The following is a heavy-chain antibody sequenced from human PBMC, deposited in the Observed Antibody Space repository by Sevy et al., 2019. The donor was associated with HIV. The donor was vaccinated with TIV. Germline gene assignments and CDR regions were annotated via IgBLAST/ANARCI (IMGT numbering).Heavy chain of an antibody. Sequence: GGSLRLSCAASGFSFSANWMNWVRQAPGKGLEWVANIKGDGSDKHYVESVEGRFTISRDNAKKVLFLQMNSLRVEDTAVYYCAHETFGRFESWGQGTLVTVSS. J-gene: IGHJ4*02. CDR2: IKGDGSDK. CDR1: GFSFSANW. D-gene: IGHD3-16*01. V-gene: IGHV3-7*01. CDR3: AHETFGRFES.